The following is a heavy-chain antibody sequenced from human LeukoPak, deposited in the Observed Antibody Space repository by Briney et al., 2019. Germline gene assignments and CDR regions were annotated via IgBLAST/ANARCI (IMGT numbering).Heavy chain of an antibody. J-gene: IGHJ6*03. V-gene: IGHV1-8*03. CDR3: ARADGVSWYGYYYYYYMDV. CDR2: MNPNSGNT. CDR1: GYTFTSYD. D-gene: IGHD6-13*01. Sequence: GASVKVSCKASGYTFTSYDINWVRQATGQGLEWMGWMNPNSGNTGYAQKFQGRVTITRNTSISTAYMELSSLRSGDTAVYYCARADGVSWYGYYYYYYMDVWGKGTTVTVSS.